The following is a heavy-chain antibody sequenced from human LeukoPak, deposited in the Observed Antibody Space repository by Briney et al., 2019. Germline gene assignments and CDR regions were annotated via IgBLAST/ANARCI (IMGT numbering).Heavy chain of an antibody. D-gene: IGHD2-2*02. CDR2: ISGSGGST. J-gene: IGHJ4*02. CDR3: AKDIVVVPAAISGFDY. CDR1: GFTFSSYA. V-gene: IGHV3-23*01. Sequence: GGSLRLSCAASGFTFSSYAMSWVRQAPGKGLESVSAISGSGGSTYYADSVKGRFTISRDNSKNTLYLQMNSLRAEDTAVCYCAKDIVVVPAAISGFDYWGQGTLVTVSS.